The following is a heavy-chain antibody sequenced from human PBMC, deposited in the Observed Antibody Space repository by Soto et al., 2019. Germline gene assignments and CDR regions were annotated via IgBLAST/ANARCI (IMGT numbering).Heavy chain of an antibody. CDR1: GYTFTSYG. CDR2: ISAYNGNT. J-gene: IGHJ4*02. CDR3: AREDSYGSGPWY. V-gene: IGHV1-18*01. Sequence: QVQLVQSGAEVKKPGASVKVSCKASGYTFTSYGISWVRQAPGQGLEWMGWISAYNGNTNYAQKFRDRATMITYTSKSTAYMKLRSLRSDDTAVYYGAREDSYGSGPWYWGQATLVTVSS. D-gene: IGHD3-10*01.